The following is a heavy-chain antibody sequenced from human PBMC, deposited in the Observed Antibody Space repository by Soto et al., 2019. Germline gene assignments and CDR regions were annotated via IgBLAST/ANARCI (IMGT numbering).Heavy chain of an antibody. CDR2: ISGSGGST. V-gene: IGHV3-23*01. CDR3: ATTGPIDYGGSFDY. D-gene: IGHD4-17*01. Sequence: AVRRISQTTGKGLEWVSAISGSGGSTYYADSVKGRFTISRDSSKNKLYLQMNSLRAEDTAVYYCATTGPIDYGGSFDYWGQGTLVTVSS. J-gene: IGHJ4*02. CDR1: A.